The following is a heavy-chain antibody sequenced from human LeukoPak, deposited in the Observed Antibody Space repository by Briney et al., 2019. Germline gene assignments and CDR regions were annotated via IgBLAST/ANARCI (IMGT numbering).Heavy chain of an antibody. Sequence: GGSLRLSCAASGFTFDDYAMHWVRQAPGKGLEWVSGISWNSGSIGYADSVKGRFTISRDNAKNSLYLQMNSLRAEDTALYYCAKDMHYWGQGTLGNVSS. J-gene: IGHJ4*02. V-gene: IGHV3-9*01. CDR3: AKDMHY. CDR2: ISWNSGSI. CDR1: GFTFDDYA.